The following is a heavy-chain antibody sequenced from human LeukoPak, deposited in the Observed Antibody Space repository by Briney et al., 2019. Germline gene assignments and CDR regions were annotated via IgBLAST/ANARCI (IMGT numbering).Heavy chain of an antibody. CDR2: IYPGDSDT. D-gene: IGHD2-15*01. J-gene: IGHJ4*02. CDR1: GYSFTSNS. Sequence: ESLKISCKGSGYSFTSNSIGWVRQMPGKGLEWMTIIYPGDSDTRYSPSFQGQVTISADKSISTAYLQWSSLKASDTAMYYCARLGTSATYFDYWGQGTLVTVSS. V-gene: IGHV5-51*01. CDR3: ARLGTSATYFDY.